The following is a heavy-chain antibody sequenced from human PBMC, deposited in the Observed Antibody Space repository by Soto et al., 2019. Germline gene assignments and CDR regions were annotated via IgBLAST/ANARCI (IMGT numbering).Heavy chain of an antibody. J-gene: IGHJ6*02. Sequence: PSETLSLTCTVSGDSIRSGDYYWSWIRQPAGKGLEWIGRIYTSGSTNYNPSLKSRVTMSVDTSKNQFSLKLSSVTAADTAVYYCARAGLKGYYYGMDVWGQGTTVTVSS. V-gene: IGHV4-61*02. CDR1: GDSIRSGDYY. CDR3: ARAGLKGYYYGMDV. D-gene: IGHD5-12*01. CDR2: IYTSGST.